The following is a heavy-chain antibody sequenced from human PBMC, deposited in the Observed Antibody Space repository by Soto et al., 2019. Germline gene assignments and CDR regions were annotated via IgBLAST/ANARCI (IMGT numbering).Heavy chain of an antibody. J-gene: IGHJ6*02. CDR3: ARDGQPAPPASYYYYYGMDV. Sequence: QVQLQESGPGLVKPSETLSLTCTVSGGSISSYYWSWIRQPPGKGLEWIGYIYYSGSTNYNPSLKSRVTISVDTSKNQFSLKLSSVTAADTAVYYCARDGQPAPPASYYYYYGMDVWGQGTTVTVSS. CDR2: IYYSGST. D-gene: IGHD2-2*01. CDR1: GGSISSYY. V-gene: IGHV4-59*01.